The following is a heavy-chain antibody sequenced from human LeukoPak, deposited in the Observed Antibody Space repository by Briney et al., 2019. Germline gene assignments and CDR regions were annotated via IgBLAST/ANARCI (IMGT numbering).Heavy chain of an antibody. CDR2: IIPIFGTA. D-gene: IGHD6-13*01. CDR3: VRYGPAIAGNYYYYGMDV. CDR1: GGTFSSYA. V-gene: IGHV1-69*01. J-gene: IGHJ6*02. Sequence: GSSVKVSCKASGGTFSSYAISWVRQAPGQGLEWMGGIIPIFGTANYAQEFQGRVTITADESTSTAYMELSSLRSEDTAVYYCVRYGPAIAGNYYYYGMDVWGQGTTVTVSS.